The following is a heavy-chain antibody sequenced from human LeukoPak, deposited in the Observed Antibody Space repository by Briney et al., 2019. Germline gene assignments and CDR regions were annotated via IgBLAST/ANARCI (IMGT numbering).Heavy chain of an antibody. CDR1: GYTFTGYY. CDR3: ARDLDYGEQEYYFDY. Sequence: ASVKVSCKASGYTFTGYYTHWVRQAPGQGLEWMGWINPNSGGTNYAQKFQGRVTMTRDTSISTAYMELSRLRSDDTAVYYCARDLDYGEQEYYFDYWGQGTLVTVSS. D-gene: IGHD4-17*01. CDR2: INPNSGGT. V-gene: IGHV1-2*02. J-gene: IGHJ4*02.